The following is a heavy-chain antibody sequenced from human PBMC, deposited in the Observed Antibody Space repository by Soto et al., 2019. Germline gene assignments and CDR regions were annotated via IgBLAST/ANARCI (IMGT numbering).Heavy chain of an antibody. D-gene: IGHD3-10*01. CDR2: ISYEGSNE. V-gene: IGHV3-30-3*01. J-gene: IGHJ6*02. Sequence: PGGSLRLSCAASGFICSSYAMYWVRQAPGKRLEWAAVISYEGSNEYYADNVKGRFTISRDNSKNTMYLQMNCMRAEDTAVYYCARDGVEGNYYGSGNLYYYYYAMEVWGQGTTVTVSS. CDR3: ARDGVEGNYYGSGNLYYYYYAMEV. CDR1: GFICSSYA.